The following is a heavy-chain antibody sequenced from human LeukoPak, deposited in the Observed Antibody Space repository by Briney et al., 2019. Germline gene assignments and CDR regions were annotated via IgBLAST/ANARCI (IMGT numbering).Heavy chain of an antibody. CDR2: INPNSGGT. D-gene: IGHD2-15*01. J-gene: IGHJ4*02. CDR3: ARGDIVVVVADHYQDFDY. Sequence: ASVKVSCKASGYTFTGYYMHWVRQAPGQGLEWMGWINPNSGGTNYAQKFQGRVTMTRDTSISTAYMELSRLRSDDTAVYCCARGDIVVVVADHYQDFDYWGQGTLVTVSS. V-gene: IGHV1-2*02. CDR1: GYTFTGYY.